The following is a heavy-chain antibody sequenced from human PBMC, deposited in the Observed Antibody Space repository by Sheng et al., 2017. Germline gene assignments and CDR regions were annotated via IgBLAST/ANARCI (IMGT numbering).Heavy chain of an antibody. Sequence: EVQLVESGGGLVQPGGTLRLSCAASGFTFSSYGMSWVRQAPGKGLEWVSAISGSGGSTYYADSVKGRFTISRDNSKNTLYLQMNSLRAEDTAVYYCAKDPTPGVSPRSAFDIWGQGTMVTVSS. CDR1: GFTFSSYG. CDR2: ISGSGGST. V-gene: IGHV3-23*04. D-gene: IGHD1-1*01. J-gene: IGHJ3*02. CDR3: AKDPTPGVSPRSAFDI.